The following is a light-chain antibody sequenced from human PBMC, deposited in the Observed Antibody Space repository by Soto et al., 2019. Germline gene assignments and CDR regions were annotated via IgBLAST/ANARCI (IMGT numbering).Light chain of an antibody. CDR3: QQYYTTPWT. V-gene: IGKV4-1*01. CDR2: WAS. J-gene: IGKJ1*01. Sequence: DIVMTQSPDSLAVSLGERATINCKSSQSVLYSSNNKNYFAWYQQKPGQPTKAIIYWASTRESGVPDRFGGMGSCTDFTLTIISLQAEYVAVYYCQQYYTTPWTFGQGTKVEIK. CDR1: QSVLYSSNNKNY.